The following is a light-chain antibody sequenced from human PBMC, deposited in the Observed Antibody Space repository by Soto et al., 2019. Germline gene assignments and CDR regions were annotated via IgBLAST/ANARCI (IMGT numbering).Light chain of an antibody. CDR1: SSDVGGYNY. Sequence: QSALNQPASVSGSPGQSITISCTGTSSDVGGYNYVSWYQQHPGKAPKLMIYDVSNRPSGVSNRFSGSKSGNTASLTISGLQAEDEADYYCSSYTSNSTYVVFGGGTKLTVL. CDR3: SSYTSNSTYVV. CDR2: DVS. V-gene: IGLV2-14*01. J-gene: IGLJ2*01.